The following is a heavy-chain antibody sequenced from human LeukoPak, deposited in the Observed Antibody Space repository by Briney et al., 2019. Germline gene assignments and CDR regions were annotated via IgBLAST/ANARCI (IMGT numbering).Heavy chain of an antibody. J-gene: IGHJ4*02. Sequence: GGSLRLSCAASGFTFSNHWMHWVRQAPGKGLVWVSRINSDGSRTSYADPVKGRFTISRDNAKNSLYLQMNSLRAEDTAVYYCASDYYDSSGYVGVDYWGQGTLVTVSS. V-gene: IGHV3-74*01. CDR1: GFTFSNHW. CDR2: INSDGSRT. CDR3: ASDYYDSSGYVGVDY. D-gene: IGHD3-22*01.